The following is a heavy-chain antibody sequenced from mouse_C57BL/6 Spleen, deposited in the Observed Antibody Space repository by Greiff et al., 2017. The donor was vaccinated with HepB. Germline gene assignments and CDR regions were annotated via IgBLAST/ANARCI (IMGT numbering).Heavy chain of an antibody. V-gene: IGHV3-6*01. CDR2: ISYDGSN. CDR3: ARAYYCNYAIDY. CDR1: GYSITSGYY. J-gene: IGHJ4*01. D-gene: IGHD2-10*01. Sequence: EVQLQQSGPGLVKPSQSLSLTCSVTGYSITSGYYWSWIRQFPGNKLEWMGYISYDGSNNYNPSLKNRISITRDTSKNPFFLQLNSVTTEDTATYYCARAYYCNYAIDYWGQGTSVTVSS.